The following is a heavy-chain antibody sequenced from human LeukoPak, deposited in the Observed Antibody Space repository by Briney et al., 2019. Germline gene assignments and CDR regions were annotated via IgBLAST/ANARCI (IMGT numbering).Heavy chain of an antibody. CDR1: GYTVSSNY. Sequence: GGSLRLSCAASGYTVSSNYMSWVRQAPGKGLERVSVIYSGGSTYYADSVKGRFTISRDNSKNTLYLQMGSLRAEDMAVYYCARERVQGSGAFDIWGQGTMVTVSS. CDR3: ARERVQGSGAFDI. CDR2: IYSGGST. J-gene: IGHJ3*02. D-gene: IGHD3-10*01. V-gene: IGHV3-66*02.